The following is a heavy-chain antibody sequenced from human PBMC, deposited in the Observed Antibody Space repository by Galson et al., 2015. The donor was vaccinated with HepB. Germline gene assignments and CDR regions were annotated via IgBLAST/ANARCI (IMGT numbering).Heavy chain of an antibody. CDR2: ISGSGAST. CDR1: EFTFSNYD. Sequence: SLRLSCAASEFTFSNYDISWVRQAPGKGLEWASTISGSGASTYYADSLKGRFTISRGNSKNTLYLQMNSLRAEDTAVYYCATGGSTVRFDYWGQGTLVTVSS. V-gene: IGHV3-23*01. CDR3: ATGGSTVRFDY. J-gene: IGHJ4*02. D-gene: IGHD4-17*01.